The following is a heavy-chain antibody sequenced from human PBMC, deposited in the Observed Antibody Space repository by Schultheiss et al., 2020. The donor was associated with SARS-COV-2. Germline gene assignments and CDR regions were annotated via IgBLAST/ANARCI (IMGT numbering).Heavy chain of an antibody. CDR2: IKQDGSEK. CDR3: VGGMDV. V-gene: IGHV3-7*04. J-gene: IGHJ6*02. Sequence: GGSLRLSCAASGFTFSSYAMSWVRQAPGKGLEWVANIKQDGSEKYYVDSVKGRFTISRENAKNSLYLQMNSLRAEDTAVYYCVGGMDVWGQGTTVTVSS. CDR1: GFTFSSYA.